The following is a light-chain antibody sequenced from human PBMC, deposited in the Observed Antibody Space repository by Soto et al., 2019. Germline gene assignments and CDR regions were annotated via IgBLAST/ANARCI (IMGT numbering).Light chain of an antibody. J-gene: IGKJ4*01. CDR3: QQYNSWPPLT. CDR1: QSVNSY. V-gene: IGKV3-15*01. CDR2: AAF. Sequence: EIVMTQSPATLSVSPGERATLSCRASQSVNSYLAWYQQKPGQAPRLLIYAAFTRAPGVPARFSGSGSGTEFTLTIGSLQSDDSAVYFCQQYNSWPPLTFGGGTKVEIK.